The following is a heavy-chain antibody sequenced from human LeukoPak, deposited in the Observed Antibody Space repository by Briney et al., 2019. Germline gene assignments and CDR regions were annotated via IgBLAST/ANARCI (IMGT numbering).Heavy chain of an antibody. CDR1: GFTFSSYG. V-gene: IGHV3-30*02. CDR3: ARDQLGAVLYFDY. D-gene: IGHD1-1*01. J-gene: IGHJ4*02. Sequence: GGSLRLSCAASGFTFSSYGMHWVRQAPGKGLEWVAFIRYDGSNKYYADSVKGRFTISRDNSKNTLYLQMNSLRVEDTAVYYCARDQLGAVLYFDYWGQGALVTVSS. CDR2: IRYDGSNK.